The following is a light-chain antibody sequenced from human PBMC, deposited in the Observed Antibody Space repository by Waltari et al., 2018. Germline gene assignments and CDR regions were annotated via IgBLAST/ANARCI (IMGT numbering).Light chain of an antibody. V-gene: IGKV3-11*01. CDR2: DAS. Sequence: EIVLTQSPATLSLSPGERATLSCRASQSDSSYLAWYQQKPGQAPRLLIYDASNRATGIPARFSGSGSGTDFTLTISSLEPEDFAVYYCQQRSNPFTFGPGTKVDIK. J-gene: IGKJ3*01. CDR1: QSDSSY. CDR3: QQRSNPFT.